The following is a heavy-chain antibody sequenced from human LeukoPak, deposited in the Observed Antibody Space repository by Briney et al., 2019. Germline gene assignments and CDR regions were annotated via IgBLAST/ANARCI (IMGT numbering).Heavy chain of an antibody. D-gene: IGHD2-15*01. V-gene: IGHV3-23*01. CDR2: ISGSGGST. Sequence: GGSLRLSCAASGFTFSSYAMSWVRQAPGKGLEWVSAISGSGGSTYYADSVKGRFTISRDNSKNTLYLQMNSLRAEDTAVYYCAKGGYCSGGSCYSAFDYWGQGTLVTVSS. J-gene: IGHJ4*02. CDR1: GFTFSSYA. CDR3: AKGGYCSGGSCYSAFDY.